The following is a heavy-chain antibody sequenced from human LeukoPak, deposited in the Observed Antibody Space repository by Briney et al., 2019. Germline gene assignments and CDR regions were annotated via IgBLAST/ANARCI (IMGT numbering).Heavy chain of an antibody. D-gene: IGHD2-2*01. V-gene: IGHV4-38-2*02. Sequence: SETLSLTCTVSGYSISSGYYWGWIRQPPGKGLEWIGTIYHSGSTYDNPSLKRRVIISVDTSKNQFSLKLTSVTAADTAVYYCARVRGYCSSTICYRYYFDYWGQGTRVTVSS. CDR2: IYHSGST. CDR1: GYSISSGYY. CDR3: ARVRGYCSSTICYRYYFDY. J-gene: IGHJ4*02.